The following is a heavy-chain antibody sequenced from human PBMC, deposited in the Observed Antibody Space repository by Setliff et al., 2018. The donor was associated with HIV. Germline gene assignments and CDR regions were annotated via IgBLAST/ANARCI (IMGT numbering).Heavy chain of an antibody. CDR1: GFTFSSYE. D-gene: IGHD3-22*01. CDR2: ISSSGSTI. V-gene: IGHV3-48*03. Sequence: LRLSCAASGFTFSSYEMNWVRQAPGKGLEWVSYISSSGSTIYCADSVKGRFTISRDNAKNSLYLQMNSLRAEDTAVYYCAMYDSRVDAFDIWGQGTMVTVSS. J-gene: IGHJ3*02. CDR3: AMYDSRVDAFDI.